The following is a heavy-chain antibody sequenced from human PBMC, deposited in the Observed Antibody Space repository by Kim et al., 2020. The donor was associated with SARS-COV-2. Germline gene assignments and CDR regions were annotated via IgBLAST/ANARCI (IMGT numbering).Heavy chain of an antibody. CDR2: IIPIFGTA. J-gene: IGHJ5*02. Sequence: SVKVSCKASGGTFSSYAISWVRQAPGQGLEWMGGIIPIFGTANYAQKFQGRVTITADESTSTAYMELSSLRSEDTAVYYCARESYQYNWFDPWGQGTLVTVSS. V-gene: IGHV1-69*13. CDR3: ARESYQYNWFDP. D-gene: IGHD2-2*01. CDR1: GGTFSSYA.